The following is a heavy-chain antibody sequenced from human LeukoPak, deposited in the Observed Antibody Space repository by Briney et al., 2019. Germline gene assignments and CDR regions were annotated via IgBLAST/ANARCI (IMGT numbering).Heavy chain of an antibody. CDR3: ARDGLPFDY. D-gene: IGHD5-18*01. CDR2: IYYSGST. J-gene: IGHJ4*02. V-gene: IGHV4-39*07. CDR1: GGSFSSYY. Sequence: SETLSLTCAVYGGSFSSYYWGWIRQPPGKGLEWIGSIYYSGSTYYNPSLKSRVTISVDTSKNQFSLKLSSVTAADTAVYYCARDGLPFDYWGQGTLVTVSS.